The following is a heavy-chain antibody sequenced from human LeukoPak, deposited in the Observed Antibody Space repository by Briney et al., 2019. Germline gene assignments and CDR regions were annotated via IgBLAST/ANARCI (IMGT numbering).Heavy chain of an antibody. CDR2: ISRRSRHV. J-gene: IGHJ1*01. CDR1: GFTFSDYS. CDR3: VRDLLGSGSTTAYLHH. V-gene: IGHV3-21*01. D-gene: IGHD1-1*01. Sequence: GGSLRLSCTASGFTFSDYSMNWVRQAPGKGLESVSSISRRSRHVYYAGSVKGRFTISRDNAWNSLYLQMNSLRAEDMAVYFCVRDLLGSGSTTAYLHHWGQGTLVTVSS.